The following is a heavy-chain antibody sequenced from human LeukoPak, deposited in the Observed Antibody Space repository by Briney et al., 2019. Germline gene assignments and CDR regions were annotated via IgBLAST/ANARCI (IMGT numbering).Heavy chain of an antibody. V-gene: IGHV4-34*01. D-gene: IGHD4-11*01. Sequence: PSETLSLTCAVYGGSFSGYYWSWIRQPPGKGLEWIGEINHSGSTNYNPSLKSRVTISVDTSKNQFSLKLSSVTAADTAVYYCARLTTFDPWGQGTLVTVSS. CDR2: INHSGST. CDR3: ARLTTFDP. CDR1: GGSFSGYY. J-gene: IGHJ5*02.